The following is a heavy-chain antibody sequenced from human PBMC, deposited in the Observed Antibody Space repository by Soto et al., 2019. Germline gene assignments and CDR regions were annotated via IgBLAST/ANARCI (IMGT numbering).Heavy chain of an antibody. V-gene: IGHV4-34*01. J-gene: IGHJ6*02. CDR1: GGSFSGYY. CDR3: ARGAYYYGSGSYYEDYYYYYGMDV. CDR2: INHSGST. Sequence: PSETLSLTCGVYGGSFSGYYWSWIRQPPGKGLEWIGEINHSGSTNYNPSLKSRVTISVDTSKNQFSLKLSSVTAADTAVYYCARGAYYYGSGSYYEDYYYYYGMDVWGQGTTVTVSS. D-gene: IGHD3-10*01.